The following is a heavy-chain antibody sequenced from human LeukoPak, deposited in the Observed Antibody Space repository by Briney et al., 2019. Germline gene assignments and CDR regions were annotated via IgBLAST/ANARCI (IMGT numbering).Heavy chain of an antibody. CDR3: ASVMVGAYWFDP. CDR2: INPNSGGT. D-gene: IGHD1-26*01. CDR1: GYTYTGYY. J-gene: IGHJ5*02. Sequence: ASVKVSCKASGYTYTGYYMHWVRQAPGQGLEWMGWINPNSGGTNYAQKFQGGVTMTRDTSISTAYMELSRLRSDDTAVYYCASVMVGAYWFDPWGQGTLVTVSS. V-gene: IGHV1-2*02.